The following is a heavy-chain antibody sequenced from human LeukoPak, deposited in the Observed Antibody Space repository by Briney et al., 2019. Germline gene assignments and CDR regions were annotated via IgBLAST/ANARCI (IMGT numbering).Heavy chain of an antibody. V-gene: IGHV1-18*01. Sequence: ASVKVSCKASGYTFTSYGISWVRQAPGQGLEWMGWISAYNGNTNYAQKLQGRVTMTTDTSTSTAYMELRSLRSDDTAVYYCARDHTPLRYFDWLLYSSCNQFDYWGQGTLVTVSS. J-gene: IGHJ4*02. CDR2: ISAYNGNT. D-gene: IGHD3-9*01. CDR3: ARDHTPLRYFDWLLYSSCNQFDY. CDR1: GYTFTSYG.